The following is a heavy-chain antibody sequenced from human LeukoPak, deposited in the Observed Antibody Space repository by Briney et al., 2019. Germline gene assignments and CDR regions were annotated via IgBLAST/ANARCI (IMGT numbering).Heavy chain of an antibody. V-gene: IGHV3-48*04. D-gene: IGHD1-1*01. J-gene: IGHJ4*02. CDR1: GFTFSSYS. CDR3: AGRNWNDLYDY. Sequence: PGGSLRLSCVASGFTFSSYSMNWVRQAPGKGLEWVSYISSSSSTIYYADSVKGRFTISRDNAKNSLYLQMNSLRAEDTAVYYCAGRNWNDLYDYWGQGTLVTVSS. CDR2: ISSSSSTI.